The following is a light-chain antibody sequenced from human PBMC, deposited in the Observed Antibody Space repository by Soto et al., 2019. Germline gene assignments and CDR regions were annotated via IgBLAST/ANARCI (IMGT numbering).Light chain of an antibody. V-gene: IGKV3-20*01. CDR1: QSVSSSY. J-gene: IGKJ1*01. Sequence: EIVLTQSPLFLPVTHVDPASISCRASQSVSSSYLAWYQQKPGQAPRLLIYGASSRATGIPDRFSGSGSGTDFTLTISRLEPEDFAVYYCQQYGSSRTFGQGTKVDIK. CDR3: QQYGSSRT. CDR2: GAS.